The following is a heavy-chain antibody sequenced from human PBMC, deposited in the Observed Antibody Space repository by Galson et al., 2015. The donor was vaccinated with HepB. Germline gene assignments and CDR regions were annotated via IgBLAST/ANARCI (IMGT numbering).Heavy chain of an antibody. CDR2: ISSSSSTI. D-gene: IGHD2-2*01. V-gene: IGHV3-48*01. CDR1: GFTFSSYS. Sequence: SLRLSCAASGFTFSSYSMNWVRQAPGKGLEWVSYISSSSSTIYYADSVKGRFTISRDNAKNSLYLQMNSLRAEDTAVYYCATRPGSSTLGSGGMDVWGQGTTVTVSS. CDR3: ATRPGSSTLGSGGMDV. J-gene: IGHJ6*02.